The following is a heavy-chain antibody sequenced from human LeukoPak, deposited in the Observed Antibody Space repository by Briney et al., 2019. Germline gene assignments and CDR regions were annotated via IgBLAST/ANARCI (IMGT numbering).Heavy chain of an antibody. D-gene: IGHD3-10*01. V-gene: IGHV4-34*01. J-gene: IGHJ5*02. CDR2: INHSRRT. CDR1: RGSPRGYS. CDR3: ARGGYYYSGSQKNNWFDP. Sequence: PETPSHTPAHPRGSPRGYSSCSIPHSPEKGLWRIWEINHSRRTNYNQTLKSRVTISVDTSKNQFSLKLSSVTAADTAVYYCARGGYYYSGSQKNNWFDPWGQGTLVTVSS.